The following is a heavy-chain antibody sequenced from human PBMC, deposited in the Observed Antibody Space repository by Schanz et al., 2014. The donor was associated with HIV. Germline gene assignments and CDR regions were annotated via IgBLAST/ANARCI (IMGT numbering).Heavy chain of an antibody. CDR2: ISGNSGHT. D-gene: IGHD4-17*01. CDR1: GFTFSSYA. V-gene: IGHV3-23*04. Sequence: VQVVESGGGVVQPERSLRLSCAASGFTFSSYAMSWVRQAPGKGLEWVSGISGNSGHTWYADSVKGRFTISRDNPKNRLYLQMNSLRAEDTAVYYCAKVTPLRCLDYWGQGTLVTVSS. CDR3: AKVTPLRCLDY. J-gene: IGHJ4*02.